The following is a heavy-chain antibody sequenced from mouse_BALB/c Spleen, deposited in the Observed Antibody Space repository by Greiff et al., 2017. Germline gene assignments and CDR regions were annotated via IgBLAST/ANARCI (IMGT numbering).Heavy chain of an antibody. CDR1: GFSLTDYG. J-gene: IGHJ4*01. V-gene: IGHV2-6-5*01. D-gene: IGHD2-4*01. Sequence: VQLQQSGPGLVAPSQSLSITCTVSGFSLTDYGVSWIRQPPGKGLEWLGVIWGGGSTYYNSALKSRLSISKDNSKSQVFLKMNSLQTDDTAMYYCAKHRSTMTTKAMDYWGQGTSVTVSS. CDR2: IWGGGST. CDR3: AKHRSTMTTKAMDY.